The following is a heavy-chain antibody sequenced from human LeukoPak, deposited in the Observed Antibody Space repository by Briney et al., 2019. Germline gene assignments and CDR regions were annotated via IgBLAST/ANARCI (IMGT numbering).Heavy chain of an antibody. D-gene: IGHD6-6*01. V-gene: IGHV3-30-3*01. CDR3: AREERGQLVGY. Sequence: GGSLRLSCAASGFTFSGYAMHWVRQAPGKGLEWVALISYDGGSNKYYADSVKGRFTISRDNSKNTLCLQMNSLRAEDTSVYYRAREERGQLVGYWGQGNLVTVSS. CDR2: ISYDGGSNK. J-gene: IGHJ4*02. CDR1: GFTFSGYA.